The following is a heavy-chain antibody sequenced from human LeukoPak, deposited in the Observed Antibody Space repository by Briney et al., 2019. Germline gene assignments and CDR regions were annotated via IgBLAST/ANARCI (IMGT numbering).Heavy chain of an antibody. CDR1: GYTFTSYG. CDR2: INPSGGST. Sequence: ASVKVSCRASGYTFTSYGISWVRQAPGQGLEWMGIINPSGGSTSYSQKFQGRVTMTRDTSTSTVYMELSSLRSEDTAVFYCARTRDGYSDSWGQGTLVTVSS. CDR3: ARTRDGYSDS. D-gene: IGHD3-22*01. V-gene: IGHV1-46*01. J-gene: IGHJ4*02.